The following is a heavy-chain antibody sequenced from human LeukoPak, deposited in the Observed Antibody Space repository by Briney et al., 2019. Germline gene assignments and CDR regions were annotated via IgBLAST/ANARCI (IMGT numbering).Heavy chain of an antibody. V-gene: IGHV4-39*01. CDR3: ARLISLRYYDY. D-gene: IGHD3-9*01. CDR2: IYYSGST. Sequence: SETLSLTCTVSGGSITSCGHYWGWVRQPPGKGLEWIGSIYYSGSTYYTPSLKSRVTISVDTSKNQFSLKLSSVSAADTAVYYCARLISLRYYDYWGQGTLVTVSS. CDR1: GGSITSCGHY. J-gene: IGHJ4*02.